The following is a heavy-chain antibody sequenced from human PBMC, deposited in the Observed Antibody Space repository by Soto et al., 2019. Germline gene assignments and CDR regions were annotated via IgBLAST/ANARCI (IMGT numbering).Heavy chain of an antibody. CDR1: GFTFSSYV. J-gene: IGHJ4*02. Sequence: GGSLRLAWVASGFTFSSYVMHWGRQAPGKGLEWVAVIWYDASDKYYAESVKGRFTISRDNTKNTMYLQMNSLRAEDTAVYYCARDPIGPGIFDYWGQGTLVTVPS. D-gene: IGHD1-26*01. CDR2: IWYDASDK. V-gene: IGHV3-33*01. CDR3: ARDPIGPGIFDY.